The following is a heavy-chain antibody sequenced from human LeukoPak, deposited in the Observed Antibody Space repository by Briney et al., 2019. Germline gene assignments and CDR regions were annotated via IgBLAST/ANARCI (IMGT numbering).Heavy chain of an antibody. J-gene: IGHJ3*02. CDR2: IYHSGST. V-gene: IGHV4-38-2*02. D-gene: IGHD3-10*01. CDR1: GYSITSGYY. Sequence: PSETLSLTCTVSGYSITSGYYWGWIRQPPGKGLEWIGTIYHSGSTYYNPSLKSRVTISLDTSKNQFSLKLSSVTAADTAIYYCARDRGGLDAFDIWGQGTMVTVSS. CDR3: ARDRGGLDAFDI.